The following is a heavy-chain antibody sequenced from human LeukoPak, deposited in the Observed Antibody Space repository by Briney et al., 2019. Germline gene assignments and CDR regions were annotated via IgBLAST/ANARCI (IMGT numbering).Heavy chain of an antibody. V-gene: IGHV3-11*05. CDR1: GFIFSDYY. Sequence: PGGSLRLSCAASGFIFSDYYMSWIRQAPGKGLEWVSYISSSNSYTNYADSVKGRFTISRDNAKNSLYLQMNSLRAEDTALYYCARGGWFGELLFDYWGQGTLVTVSS. CDR3: ARGGWFGELLFDY. D-gene: IGHD3-10*01. J-gene: IGHJ4*02. CDR2: ISSSNSYT.